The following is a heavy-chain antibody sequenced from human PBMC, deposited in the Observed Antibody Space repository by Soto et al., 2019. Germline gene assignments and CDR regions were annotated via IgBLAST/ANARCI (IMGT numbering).Heavy chain of an antibody. V-gene: IGHV4-38-2*01. J-gene: IGHJ5*02. D-gene: IGHD1-1*01. CDR3: AIGNPDWFDP. CDR2: IYRGGIT. CDR1: GYSISSGLY. Sequence: SETLSLTCAVSGYSISSGLYWGWIRQPPGKGLEWIGTIYRGGITYYNPSLKSRVTISIDTSKNHFSLRLSSVTATDTAVYFCAIGNPDWFDPWGQGTLVTVS.